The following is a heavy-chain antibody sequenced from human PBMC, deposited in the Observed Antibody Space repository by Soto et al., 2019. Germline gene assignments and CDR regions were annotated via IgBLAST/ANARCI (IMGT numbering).Heavy chain of an antibody. CDR2: IIPIFGTA. CDR1: GGTFSSYS. D-gene: IGHD1-26*01. V-gene: IGHV1-69*01. J-gene: IGHJ4*02. CDR3: ARDGGRHAGGIDY. Sequence: QVQLVQSGAEVKKPGSSVKVSCKASGGTFSSYSINWVRQAPGQGLEWMGEIIPIFGTANYAQKCQGRVTITADASASTAYMGVSSLRSEDTAVYSCARDGGRHAGGIDYWGQGTLVTVSS.